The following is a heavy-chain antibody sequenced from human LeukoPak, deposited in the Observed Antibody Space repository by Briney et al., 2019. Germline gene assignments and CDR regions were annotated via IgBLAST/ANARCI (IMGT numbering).Heavy chain of an antibody. V-gene: IGHV3-21*01. Sequence: GGSLRLSCAASGFTFSSYSMNWVRQAPGKGLEWVSSISSSSNYIYYADSAKGRFTISRDNAKNSMYLQMNSLRAEDTAVYYCARGVDYYYYYMDVWGKGTTVTVSS. CDR2: ISSSSNYI. CDR3: ARGVDYYYYYMDV. J-gene: IGHJ6*03. CDR1: GFTFSSYS.